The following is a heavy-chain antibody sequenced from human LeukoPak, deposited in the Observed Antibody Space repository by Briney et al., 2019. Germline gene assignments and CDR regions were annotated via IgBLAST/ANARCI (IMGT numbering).Heavy chain of an antibody. D-gene: IGHD3-16*01. J-gene: IGHJ4*02. V-gene: IGHV3-23*01. CDR1: GFTFSTYG. CDR3: ATPPGLRANH. CDR2: SSDRDGNT. Sequence: GGTLRLPCAASGFTFSTYGMKWVRHPPGKGLDWVSASSDRDGNTYYADSVNRQFTISRDNSENTPYLQMNSLRAEDTAVYFCATPPGLRANHWGQGTLVTVSS.